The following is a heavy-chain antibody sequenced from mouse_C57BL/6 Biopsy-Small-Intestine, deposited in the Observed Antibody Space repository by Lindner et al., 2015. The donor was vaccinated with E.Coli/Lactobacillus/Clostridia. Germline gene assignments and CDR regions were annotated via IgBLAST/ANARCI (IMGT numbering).Heavy chain of an antibody. V-gene: IGHV1-53*01. Sequence: SVKVSCKASGYTFTSYHMHWVRQAPGQGLDWMGLINPTDDTTAYAQKFQGRFTMIMDTSTATVYMELSSLRYDDTAVYYCVRAAAGDWFDPWGQGTLVTVSS. CDR2: INPTDDTT. D-gene: IGHD2-13*01. CDR3: VRAAAGDWFDP. CDR1: GYTFTSYH. J-gene: IGHJ4*01.